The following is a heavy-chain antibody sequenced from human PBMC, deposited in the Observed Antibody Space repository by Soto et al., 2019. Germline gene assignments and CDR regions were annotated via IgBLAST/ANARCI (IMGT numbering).Heavy chain of an antibody. CDR3: VKDGGYCTSATCYSTRNHYFDA. D-gene: IGHD2-2*01. V-gene: IGHV3-7*03. J-gene: IGHJ5*02. Sequence: GGSLRLSCAASGFDFSFYWMSWVRQAPGKGPEWVANIKFDGSEKQYVDSVKGRFTISRDNARNSVFLQMNSLRAGDTAVYYCVKDGGYCTSATCYSTRNHYFDAWGQGTLVTVSS. CDR2: IKFDGSEK. CDR1: GFDFSFYW.